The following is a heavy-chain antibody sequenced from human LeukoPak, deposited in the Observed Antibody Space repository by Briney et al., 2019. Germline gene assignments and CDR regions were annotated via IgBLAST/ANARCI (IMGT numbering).Heavy chain of an antibody. CDR1: GFTFSYYS. J-gene: IGHJ5*02. V-gene: IGHV3-21*01. CDR3: AKVPRQHDNWFDP. D-gene: IGHD3-9*01. CDR2: ISSSSSHI. Sequence: GGSLRLSCAASGFTFSYYSMNWVRQAPGKGLEWVSSISSSSSHIYYADSVKGRFTISRDNAKSSLYLQMNSLRAEDTAVYYCAKVPRQHDNWFDPWGQGTLVTVSS.